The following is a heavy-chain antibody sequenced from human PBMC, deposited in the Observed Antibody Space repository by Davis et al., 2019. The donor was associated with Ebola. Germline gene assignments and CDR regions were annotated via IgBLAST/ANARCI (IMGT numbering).Heavy chain of an antibody. Sequence: GESLKISCAASGFSFSSYWMSWVRQAPGKGLEWVANIKQDGNEKYYVDSVEGRFTVSRDNAKNSLYLQMNSLRAEDTAVYYCARDIGDIVVVPAAFDYWGQGTLVTVSS. J-gene: IGHJ4*02. D-gene: IGHD2-2*01. CDR1: GFSFSSYW. CDR3: ARDIGDIVVVPAAFDY. CDR2: IKQDGNEK. V-gene: IGHV3-7*01.